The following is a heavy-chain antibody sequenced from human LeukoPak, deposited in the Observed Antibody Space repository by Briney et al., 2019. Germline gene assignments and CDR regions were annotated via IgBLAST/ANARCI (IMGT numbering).Heavy chain of an antibody. D-gene: IGHD5-18*01. Sequence: GGSLSLSCAASGFIFSSYSMNWVRQAPGKGLEWVSSISSSSSYIYYADSVKGRFSNSRHNTKNSLYLQKSIRKAEDIAGYYSARERGASYGYPWRQGTLVTVSS. V-gene: IGHV3-21*03. CDR2: ISSSSSYI. CDR3: ARERGASYGYP. J-gene: IGHJ5*02. CDR1: GFIFSSYS.